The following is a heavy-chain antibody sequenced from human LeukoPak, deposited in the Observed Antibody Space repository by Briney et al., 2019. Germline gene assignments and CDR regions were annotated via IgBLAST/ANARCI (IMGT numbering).Heavy chain of an antibody. V-gene: IGHV3-23*01. Sequence: TGGSLRLSCAASEFTFSSYAMSWVRQAPGKGLEWVSGISGSGDNTYYADSVKGRFTISRDNSKNTLYVQVNSLGTEDTAAYYCAKGSYYDSSGSFYFDYWGQGTLVTVSS. CDR3: AKGSYYDSSGSFYFDY. CDR2: ISGSGDNT. D-gene: IGHD3-22*01. J-gene: IGHJ4*02. CDR1: EFTFSSYA.